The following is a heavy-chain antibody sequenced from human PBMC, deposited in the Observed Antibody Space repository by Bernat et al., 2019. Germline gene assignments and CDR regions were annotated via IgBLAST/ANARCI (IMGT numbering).Heavy chain of an antibody. Sequence: VQLVESGGGLVQPGGSLRLSCAASGFTFSDYGMHWVRQAPGKGLEWVAFVRYDGSNKYYADSVKGRFTISRDNSQNTLYLQMNSLRPEDTAVYYSAKDHPYGMDVWGQGTTVTVSS. CDR2: VRYDGSNK. CDR1: GFTFSDYG. V-gene: IGHV3-30*02. CDR3: AKDHPYGMDV. J-gene: IGHJ6*01.